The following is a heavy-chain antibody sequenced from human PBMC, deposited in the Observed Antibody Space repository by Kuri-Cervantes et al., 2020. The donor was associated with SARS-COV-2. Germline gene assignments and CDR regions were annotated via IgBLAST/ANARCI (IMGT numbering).Heavy chain of an antibody. CDR3: ASRDSSGYYYGS. D-gene: IGHD3-22*01. J-gene: IGHJ3*01. CDR2: IHPGDTDT. V-gene: IGHV5-51*01. Sequence: GGSLRLSCKGSGYSFSSYWIAWVRQMPGKGLEWMGVIHPGDTDTIYSPSFQGQVTISADKSISSAYLQWSSLKASDTAMYYCASRDSSGYYYGSWGQGTMVTVSS. CDR1: GYSFSSYW.